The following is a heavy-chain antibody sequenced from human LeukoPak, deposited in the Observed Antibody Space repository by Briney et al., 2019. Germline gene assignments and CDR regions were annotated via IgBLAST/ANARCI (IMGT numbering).Heavy chain of an antibody. Sequence: SETLSLTCTVSGGSISSSSYYWGWIRQPPGKGLEWIGSIYYSGSTYYNPSLKSRVTISVDTSKNQFSLKLSSVTAADTAVYYCARSAPSRSDILTGYYDYWGQGTLVTVSS. V-gene: IGHV4-39*07. CDR1: GGSISSSSYY. CDR3: ARSAPSRSDILTGYYDY. CDR2: IYYSGST. J-gene: IGHJ4*02. D-gene: IGHD3-9*01.